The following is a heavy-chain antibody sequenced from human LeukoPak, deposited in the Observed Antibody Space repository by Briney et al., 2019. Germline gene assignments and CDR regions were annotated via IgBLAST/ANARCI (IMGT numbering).Heavy chain of an antibody. Sequence: SSETLSLTCTVSGGSISSSSYYWGWIRQPPGKGLEWIGSIYYSGSTYYNPSLKSRVTISVDTSKNQFSLKLSSVTAADTAVYYCARDTDSSFDYWGQGTLVTVSS. V-gene: IGHV4-39*07. CDR2: IYYSGST. CDR3: ARDTDSSFDY. CDR1: GGSISSSSYY. J-gene: IGHJ4*02. D-gene: IGHD2-15*01.